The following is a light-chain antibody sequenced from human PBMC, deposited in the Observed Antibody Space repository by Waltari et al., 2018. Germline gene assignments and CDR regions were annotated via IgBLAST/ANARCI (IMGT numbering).Light chain of an antibody. CDR3: QSYDRSLSVV. V-gene: IGLV1-40*01. CDR1: GSNIRAGYD. CDR2: GNN. J-gene: IGLJ2*01. Sequence: QSALTQPPSVSGAPGQRVTISCTGSGSNIRAGYDVHWYQQSPGTVPKLLLSGNNNRPSGVPDRFSASKTGTSASLAITGLQAEDEADYYCQSYDRSLSVVFGGGTKLTVL.